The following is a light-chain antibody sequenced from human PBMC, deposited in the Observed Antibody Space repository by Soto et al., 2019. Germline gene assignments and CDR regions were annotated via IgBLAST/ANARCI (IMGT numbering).Light chain of an antibody. CDR2: GAS. V-gene: IGKV3-20*01. J-gene: IGKJ2*01. Sequence: EIVLTQSPGTLSLSPGETAALSCRASQTLTYSDLAWYHQKPGQAPRLLIYGASNRAAAIPVKFSGSGSGTDFTLTISSLEPEDFAVYYCQYYGASPYAFGQGTKLQIK. CDR3: QYYGASPYA. CDR1: QTLTYSD.